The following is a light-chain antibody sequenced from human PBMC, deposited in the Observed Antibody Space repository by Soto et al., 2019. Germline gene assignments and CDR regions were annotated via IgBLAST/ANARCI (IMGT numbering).Light chain of an antibody. Sequence: QSALTQPASVSGSPGQSITISGTGTSSDVGGYNYVSWYQQHPDKAPKLMIYEVSNRPSGVSNRFSGSKSGHTASLTISGLQSEDEADYFCTSYTSYSPRDVFGTGTKLTVL. CDR3: TSYTSYSPRDV. CDR2: EVS. J-gene: IGLJ1*01. CDR1: SSDVGGYNY. V-gene: IGLV2-14*01.